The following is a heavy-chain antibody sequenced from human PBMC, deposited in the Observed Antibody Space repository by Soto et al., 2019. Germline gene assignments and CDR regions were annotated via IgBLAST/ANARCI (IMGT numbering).Heavy chain of an antibody. CDR3: AKDYLRDVVSGTLDN. CDR1: GFDFRSYG. Sequence: LRLSCEVSGFDFRSYGMHWVRQAPGRGLEWVAVIWFDGSKTYYADSVKGRFSIFRDNSKNMVYLQMNSLRAEDTAIYYCAKDYLRDVVSGTLDNWGLGTLVTVSS. J-gene: IGHJ4*02. V-gene: IGHV3-33*06. CDR2: IWFDGSKT. D-gene: IGHD6-19*01.